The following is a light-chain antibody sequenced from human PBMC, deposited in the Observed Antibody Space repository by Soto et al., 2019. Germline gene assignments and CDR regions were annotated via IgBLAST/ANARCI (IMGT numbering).Light chain of an antibody. J-gene: IGKJ1*01. CDR1: QSIGYY. CDR2: DAS. V-gene: IGKV3-11*01. CDR3: QQRGNWPPTWT. Sequence: EIVLTHSPATLSLSPWEIATLSCRASQSIGYYLAWYQEKPGQAPRLLIYDASIRATGIPARFSGSWSGTDFTLTINGLEPEDSAVYYCQQRGNWPPTWTFGQGTKVDIK.